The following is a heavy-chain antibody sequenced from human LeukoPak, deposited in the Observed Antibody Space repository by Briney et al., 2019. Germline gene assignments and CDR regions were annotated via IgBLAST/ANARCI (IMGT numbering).Heavy chain of an antibody. Sequence: PGGSLRLSCAASGFTSSSYAMHWVRQAPGKGLEWVAVISYDGSNKYYADSVKGRFTISRDNSKNTLYLQMNSLRAEDTAVYYCARDGYDILTGYYNGRWFDPWGQGTLVTVSS. V-gene: IGHV3-30*04. D-gene: IGHD3-9*01. CDR3: ARDGYDILTGYYNGRWFDP. CDR2: ISYDGSNK. CDR1: GFTSSSYA. J-gene: IGHJ5*02.